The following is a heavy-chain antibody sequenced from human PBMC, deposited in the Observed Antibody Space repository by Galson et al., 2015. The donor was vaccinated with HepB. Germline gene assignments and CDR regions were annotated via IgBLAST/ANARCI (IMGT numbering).Heavy chain of an antibody. CDR3: ARRNNVGRAMDV. V-gene: IGHV3-11*01. CDR2: ISSSNSMV. CDR1: GFTFSDYY. J-gene: IGHJ6*02. D-gene: IGHD2/OR15-2a*01. Sequence: SLRLSCAASGFTFSDYYMTWIRQAPGRGLEWVSYISSSNSMVSYADFVKGRFTISRDDSTNTVFLHMNGLRGDDTAVYFCARRNNVGRAMDVWGQGTAVIVS.